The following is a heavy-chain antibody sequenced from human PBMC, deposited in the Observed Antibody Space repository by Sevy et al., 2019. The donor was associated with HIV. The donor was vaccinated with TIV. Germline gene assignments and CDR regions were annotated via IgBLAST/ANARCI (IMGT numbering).Heavy chain of an antibody. V-gene: IGHV3-7*01. Sequence: GGSLRLSCAASGFTFSSYWMSWVRQAPGKGLEWVANIKQDGSEKYYADSVKGRFTISRDNAKNSLYLQMNSLRAEDTAVYYCARDYPNNYYDSSGTNYYYGMDVWGQGTTVTVSS. CDR3: ARDYPNNYYDSSGTNYYYGMDV. D-gene: IGHD3-22*01. CDR2: IKQDGSEK. J-gene: IGHJ6*02. CDR1: GFTFSSYW.